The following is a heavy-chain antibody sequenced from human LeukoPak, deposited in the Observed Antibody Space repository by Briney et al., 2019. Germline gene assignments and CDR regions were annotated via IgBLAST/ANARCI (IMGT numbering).Heavy chain of an antibody. J-gene: IGHJ3*02. D-gene: IGHD3-22*01. V-gene: IGHV4-39*01. CDR2: IYYSGST. CDR3: ARHYYGSSGYRDAFDI. CDR1: GGSISSSSYY. Sequence: SETLSLTCTVSGGSISSSSYYWGWIRQPPGKGLEWIGSIYYSGSTYYNPSLKSRVTISVDTSKNQFSLKLSSVTAADTAVYYCARHYYGSSGYRDAFDIWGQGTMVTVSS.